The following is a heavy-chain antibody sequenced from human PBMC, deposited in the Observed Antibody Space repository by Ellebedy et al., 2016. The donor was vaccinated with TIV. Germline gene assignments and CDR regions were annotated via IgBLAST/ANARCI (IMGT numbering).Heavy chain of an antibody. V-gene: IGHV3-23*01. CDR2: ISSSGCSS. D-gene: IGHD3-22*01. CDR1: GFTFRNFA. Sequence: GGSLRLSCAASGFTFRNFAMTWVRQAPGKGLEWVSSISSSGCSSDYADSVRGRVTISRDNSKSTLYLQMDSLRADDSAEYYCAKLDSSGYYYGRLDYWGQGTLVTVSS. CDR3: AKLDSSGYYYGRLDY. J-gene: IGHJ4*02.